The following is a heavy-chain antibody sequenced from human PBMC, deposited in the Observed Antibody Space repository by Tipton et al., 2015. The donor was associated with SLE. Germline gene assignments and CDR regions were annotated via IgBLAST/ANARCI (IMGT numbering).Heavy chain of an antibody. CDR1: GFSNYA. V-gene: IGHV3-30*04. D-gene: IGHD3-3*01. Sequence: SLRLSCAASGFSNYAMHWVRQAPGKGLEWLAVLASGGSDTYYADPVKGRFTISRDNAKNSVYLQMNSLRGEDTAVYYCARDQSGIGLDYWGQGTLVTVSS. J-gene: IGHJ4*02. CDR2: LASGGSDT. CDR3: ARDQSGIGLDY.